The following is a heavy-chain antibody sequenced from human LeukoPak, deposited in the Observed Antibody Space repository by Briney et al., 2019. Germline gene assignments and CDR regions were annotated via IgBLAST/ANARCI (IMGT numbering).Heavy chain of an antibody. V-gene: IGHV3-11*04. CDR2: ISKNGKTI. CDR1: GFTFSDYY. CDR3: ANDLSSSSRPQAFDY. Sequence: GGSLRLSCAASGFTFSDYYMSWIRQAPGKGLEWLSYISKNGKTIYYADSVKGRFTISRDNSKNTLYLQMNSLRAEDTAVYYCANDLSSSSRPQAFDYWGQGTLVTVSS. J-gene: IGHJ4*02. D-gene: IGHD6-6*01.